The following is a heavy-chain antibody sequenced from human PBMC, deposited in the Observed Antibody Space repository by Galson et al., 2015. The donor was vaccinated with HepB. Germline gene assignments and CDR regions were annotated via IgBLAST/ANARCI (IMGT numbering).Heavy chain of an antibody. Sequence: SVKVSCKASGGTFSSYAISWVRQAPGQGLEWMGGIIPIFGTANYAQKFQGRVTITADESTSTAYMELSSLRSEDTAVYYCLKGDWNYGVDAFDIWGQGTMVTVSS. J-gene: IGHJ3*02. CDR3: LKGDWNYGVDAFDI. V-gene: IGHV1-69*13. CDR1: GGTFSSYA. CDR2: IIPIFGTA. D-gene: IGHD1-7*01.